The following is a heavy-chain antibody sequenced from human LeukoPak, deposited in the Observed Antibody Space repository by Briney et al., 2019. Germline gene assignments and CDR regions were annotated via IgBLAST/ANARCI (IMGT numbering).Heavy chain of an antibody. CDR1: GFTFGDYA. D-gene: IGHD5-12*01. J-gene: IGHJ4*02. CDR3: TRDTSGYDFVDFDY. CDR2: IRSKAYGGTT. Sequence: PGGSLRPSCTASGFTFGDYAMSWVRQAPGKGLEWVGFIRSKAYGGTTEYAASVKGRFTISRDDSKSIAYLQMNSLKTEDTAVYYCTRDTSGYDFVDFDYWGQGTLVTVSS. V-gene: IGHV3-49*04.